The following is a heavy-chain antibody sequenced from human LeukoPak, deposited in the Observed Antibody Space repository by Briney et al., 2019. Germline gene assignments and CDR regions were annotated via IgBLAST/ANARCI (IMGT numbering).Heavy chain of an antibody. CDR2: ITAGGSST. D-gene: IGHD3-10*01. CDR1: GFTFSTYA. CDR3: AKDRDSNRFDP. V-gene: IGHV3-23*01. Sequence: GGSLRLSCAASGFTFSTYAMTWVRQAPGEGREWVSGITAGGSSTYYADSVKGRFTISRDNSESTLYLQMNSLRAEDTAVYYCAKDRDSNRFDPWGQGTLVTVSS. J-gene: IGHJ5*02.